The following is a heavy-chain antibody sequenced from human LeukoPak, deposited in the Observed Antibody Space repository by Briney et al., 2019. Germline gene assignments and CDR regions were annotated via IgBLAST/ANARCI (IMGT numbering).Heavy chain of an antibody. CDR3: AKDSGSYPAQFDY. CDR1: GFTFSSYA. CDR2: ISGSGGST. J-gene: IGHJ4*02. Sequence: GGSLRLSCAASGFTFSSYAMSWVRQAPGKGLEWVSAISGSGGSTYYADSVKGRFTISRDNSKNTLYLQMNSLRAEDTALYYCAKDSGSYPAQFDYWGQGTLVTVSS. D-gene: IGHD1-26*01. V-gene: IGHV3-23*01.